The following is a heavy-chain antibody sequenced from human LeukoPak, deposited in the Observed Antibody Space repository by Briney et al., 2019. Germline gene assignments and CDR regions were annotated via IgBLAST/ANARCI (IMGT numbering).Heavy chain of an antibody. CDR3: ARDSRPGTTVTRAYDAFDI. Sequence: SETLSLTCTVSGGSISSYYWSWIRQPAGKGLEWIGRIYTSGSTNYNPSLKSRVTMSVNTSKNQFSLKLSSVTAADTAVYYCARDSRPGTTVTRAYDAFDIWGQGTMVTVSS. CDR1: GGSISSYY. V-gene: IGHV4-4*07. J-gene: IGHJ3*02. CDR2: IYTSGST. D-gene: IGHD4-17*01.